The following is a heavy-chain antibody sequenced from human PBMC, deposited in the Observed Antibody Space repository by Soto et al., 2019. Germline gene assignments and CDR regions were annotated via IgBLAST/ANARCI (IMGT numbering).Heavy chain of an antibody. D-gene: IGHD6-6*01. CDR3: ARDRHNNFFDP. Sequence: QVQLQESGPGLVKPSQTLSLTCTVSDASMSSGGYYWTWIRQSPGKGLEWIGYIYYSGSTYYNPSLESRVAISLDTSRSQFSLTLHSVTAADMAIYYCARDRHNNFFDPWGQGTLVTVSS. CDR1: DASMSSGGYY. CDR2: IYYSGST. J-gene: IGHJ5*02. V-gene: IGHV4-31*03.